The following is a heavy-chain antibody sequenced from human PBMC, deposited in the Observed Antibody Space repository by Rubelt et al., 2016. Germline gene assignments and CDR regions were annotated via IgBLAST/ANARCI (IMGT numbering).Heavy chain of an antibody. D-gene: IGHD6-13*01. J-gene: IGHJ4*02. CDR2: IYYPGST. CDR1: DGSISSSSFY. V-gene: IGHV4-39*07. CDR3: ASGKAAPGRRDCDS. Sequence: QLQESGPGLVKPSETLSLTCTVSDGSISSSSFYWGWIRQPPGKGLEWIGSIYYPGSTYHNPSLKSRVTISLETSNNQFSLTLRSVTVEDTAVYYCASGKAAPGRRDCDSSGQATLVTVSA.